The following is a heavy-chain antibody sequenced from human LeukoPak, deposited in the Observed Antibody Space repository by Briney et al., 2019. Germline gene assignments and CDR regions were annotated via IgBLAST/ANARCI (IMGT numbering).Heavy chain of an antibody. CDR1: GFTFSIAW. D-gene: IGHD3-10*01. V-gene: IGHV3-15*07. CDR2: MTGKTDGGTT. Sequence: GGSLRLSCEASGFTFSIAWMYWGRQAPGKGLEGCGRMTGKTDGGTTDYAAPVKVGFTNSRDDSTTTLYLHLNRLTTADAAAYYCTAGRIPPSGLPAELSIWGQGATVTVSS. J-gene: IGHJ6*02. CDR3: TAGRIPPSGLPAELSI.